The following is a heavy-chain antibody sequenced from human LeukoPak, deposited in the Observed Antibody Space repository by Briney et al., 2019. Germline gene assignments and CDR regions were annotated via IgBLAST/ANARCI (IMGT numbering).Heavy chain of an antibody. CDR1: GFTFGSYG. V-gene: IGHV3-23*01. CDR3: AKEDYDSSGYFPL. J-gene: IGHJ4*02. D-gene: IGHD3-22*01. CDR2: ISDSGDST. Sequence: GGSLRLSCAASGFTFGSYGMHWVRQAPGKGLEWVSAISDSGDSTFYADSVKGRFTFSRDNSKNTVYLQMNSLRAEDTAIYYCAKEDYDSSGYFPLWGQGTLVTVSS.